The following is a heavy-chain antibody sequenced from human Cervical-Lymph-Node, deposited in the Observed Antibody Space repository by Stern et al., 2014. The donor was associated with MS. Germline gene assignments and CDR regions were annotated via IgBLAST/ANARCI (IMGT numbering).Heavy chain of an antibody. V-gene: IGHV3-30*04. CDR3: ARDRTTTDFYYYGLAV. Sequence: VQLVESGGGVVQPGRSLRLSCAASGFTFSDYAMHWVRQAPGKGLEWVAGISYDGSREYYTDSVKGRFPISRDNSDSTLYLQMNNLRTEDTAVYYCARDRTTTDFYYYGLAVWGQGTTVSVS. CDR1: GFTFSDYA. D-gene: IGHD4-11*01. CDR2: ISYDGSRE. J-gene: IGHJ6*02.